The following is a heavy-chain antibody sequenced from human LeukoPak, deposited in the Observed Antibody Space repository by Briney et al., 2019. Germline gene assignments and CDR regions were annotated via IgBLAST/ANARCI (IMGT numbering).Heavy chain of an antibody. J-gene: IGHJ4*02. D-gene: IGHD2-21*01. V-gene: IGHV3-48*03. CDR3: ARDCGPPDY. CDR1: GFTFISYE. Sequence: QPGGSLRLSCAAPGFTFISYEMNWVRQAPGRGLEWVSYISSSGSTIYYADSVKGRFTISRDNAKNSLYLQMNSLRAEDTAVYYCARDCGPPDYWGQGTLVTVSS. CDR2: ISSSGSTI.